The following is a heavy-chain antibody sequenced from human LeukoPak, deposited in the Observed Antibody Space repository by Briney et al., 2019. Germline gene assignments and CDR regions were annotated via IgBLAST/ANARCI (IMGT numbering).Heavy chain of an antibody. CDR1: GGSISSYY. V-gene: IGHV4-59*01. D-gene: IGHD3-22*01. CDR3: AAVPYYYDSSGVVFDY. Sequence: PSETLSLTCTVSGGSISSYYWSWIRQPPGKGLEWIGYIYYSGSTNYNPSLKSQVTISVDASKNQFSLKLSSVTAADTAVYYCAAVPYYYDSSGVVFDYWGQGTLVTVSS. CDR2: IYYSGST. J-gene: IGHJ4*02.